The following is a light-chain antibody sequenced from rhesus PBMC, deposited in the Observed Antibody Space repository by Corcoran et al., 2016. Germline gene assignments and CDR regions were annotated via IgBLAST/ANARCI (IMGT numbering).Light chain of an antibody. CDR2: LVS. Sequence: DIVMTQTPLSLTVIPGEPASISCRSSPSLLHSDGYTYLDWYLQKPGQSLQLLIYLVSKRAAGVPVRFSGIGSVTDFTLKISRVEAEDVGIYYCMQGTQLPPTFGGGTKVEIK. J-gene: IGKJ4*01. V-gene: IGKV2-90*01. CDR1: PSLLHSDGYTY. CDR3: MQGTQLPPT.